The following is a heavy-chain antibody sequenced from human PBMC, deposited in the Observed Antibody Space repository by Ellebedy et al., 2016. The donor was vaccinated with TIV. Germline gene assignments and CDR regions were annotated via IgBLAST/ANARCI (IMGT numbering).Heavy chain of an antibody. V-gene: IGHV4-59*01. CDR1: GDSITYYY. J-gene: IGHJ2*01. CDR2: FYYSGST. CDR3: ARGRYYEDLMGPWTPFDL. D-gene: IGHD3-10*01. Sequence: SETLSLTCTVSGDSITYYYWNWIRQPPGKGLEWIGSFYYSGSTNYNPSLKSRVTMSLDTSKHQFSLTLSSVNAADTALYYCARGRYYEDLMGPWTPFDLWGRGTLVTVSS.